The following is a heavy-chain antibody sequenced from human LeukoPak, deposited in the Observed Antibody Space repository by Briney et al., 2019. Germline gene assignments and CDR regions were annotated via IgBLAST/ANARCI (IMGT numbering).Heavy chain of an antibody. J-gene: IGHJ4*02. Sequence: SETLSLTCTVSGGSISSNSFYWGWIRQPPGKGLEWIGSIYYGGRTFYNPSLKTRATISVDTSKNQFSLMLSSVTAADTAVFFCARQARSFDWLFPFHLDFWGPGTLVTVFS. CDR1: GGSISSNSFY. CDR3: ARQARSFDWLFPFHLDF. V-gene: IGHV4-39*01. CDR2: IYYGGRT. D-gene: IGHD3-9*01.